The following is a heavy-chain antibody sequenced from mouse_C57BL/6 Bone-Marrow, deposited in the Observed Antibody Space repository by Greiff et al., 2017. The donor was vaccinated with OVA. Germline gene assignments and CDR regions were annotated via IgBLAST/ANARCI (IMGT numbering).Heavy chain of an antibody. V-gene: IGHV5-12*01. CDR2: ISNGGGST. J-gene: IGHJ4*01. CDR3: ARRPWGNPNYYAMDY. CDR1: GFTFSDYY. D-gene: IGHD2-1*01. Sequence: EVHLVESGGGLVQPGGSLKLSCAASGFTFSDYYMYWVRQTPEKRLEWVAYISNGGGSTYYPDTVKGRFTISRDNAKNTLYLQMSRLKSEDTAMYYCARRPWGNPNYYAMDYWGQGTSVTVSS.